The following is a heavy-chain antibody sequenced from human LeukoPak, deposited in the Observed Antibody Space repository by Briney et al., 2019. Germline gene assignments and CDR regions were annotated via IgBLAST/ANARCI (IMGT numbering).Heavy chain of an antibody. CDR1: GGTFSSYT. CDR2: IIPILGIA. Sequence: GSSVKVSCKASGGTFSSYTISWVRQAPGQGLGWMGRIIPILGIANYAQKFQGRVTITADKSTSTAYMELSSLRSEDTAVYYCARGTGYCSGGSCPADAYYYYGMDVWGQGTTVTVSS. CDR3: ARGTGYCSGGSCPADAYYYYGMDV. D-gene: IGHD2-15*01. J-gene: IGHJ6*02. V-gene: IGHV1-69*02.